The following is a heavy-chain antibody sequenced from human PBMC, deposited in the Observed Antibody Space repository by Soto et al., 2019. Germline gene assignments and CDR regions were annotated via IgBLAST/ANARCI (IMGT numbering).Heavy chain of an antibody. CDR2: INNDGSST. CDR3: ARDPHYYYDSTGYYDY. V-gene: IGHV3-74*01. J-gene: IGHJ4*02. D-gene: IGHD3-22*01. CDR1: GFTFSSYW. Sequence: EVQLVESGGGLVQPGGSLRLSCAASGFTFSSYWMHWVRQAPGKGLVWVSRINNDGSSTSYADSVKGRFTISRDNAKNTLYLQMNSLRXEXTXVYYCARDPHYYYDSTGYYDYWGQGTLVTVSS.